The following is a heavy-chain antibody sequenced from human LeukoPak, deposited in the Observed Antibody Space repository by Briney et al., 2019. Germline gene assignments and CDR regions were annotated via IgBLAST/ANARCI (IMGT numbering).Heavy chain of an antibody. CDR2: IYWNDDK. V-gene: IGHV2-5*01. CDR3: AHRDSSSYYTEYFQH. J-gene: IGHJ1*01. CDR1: GFSLSTSGVG. Sequence: SGPTLVNPTQTLTLTCTFSGFSLSTSGVGVGWIRQPPGKALEWLALIYWNDDKRYSPSLKSRLTITKDTPKNQVVLTMTNMDPVDTATYYCAHRDSSSYYTEYFQHWGQGTLVTVSS. D-gene: IGHD3-22*01.